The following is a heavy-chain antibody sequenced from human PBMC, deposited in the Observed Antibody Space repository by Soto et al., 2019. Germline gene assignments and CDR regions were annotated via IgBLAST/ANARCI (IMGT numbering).Heavy chain of an antibody. D-gene: IGHD6-13*01. CDR2: INPNGGGT. J-gene: IGHJ6*02. CDR3: ATGPIAAAGTQYYYSDYGTDV. CDR1: GYTFTGYY. Sequence: ASVKVSCNASGYTFTGYYMHWVRQAPGQGLEWMGWINPNGGGTNYAQKFQGWVTMTRDTSISTAYMELSRLRSDDTAAYYCATGPIAAAGTQYYYSDYGTDVWGHGNTVTV. V-gene: IGHV1-2*04.